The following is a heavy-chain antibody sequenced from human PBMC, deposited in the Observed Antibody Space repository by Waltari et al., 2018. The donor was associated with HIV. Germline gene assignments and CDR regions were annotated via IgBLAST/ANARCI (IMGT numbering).Heavy chain of an antibody. Sequence: QVQLQQWGAGLLKPSETLSLTCAVYGGSFSGSYWSWFRQPPGKGLEWIGVINHSGSTNYNPSLKSRVTISVDTSKNQFSLKLSSVTAADTAVYYCARGQDYDFWSGYYYDYWGQGTLVTVSS. CDR1: GGSFSGSY. J-gene: IGHJ4*02. D-gene: IGHD3-3*01. CDR2: INHSGST. V-gene: IGHV4-34*01. CDR3: ARGQDYDFWSGYYYDY.